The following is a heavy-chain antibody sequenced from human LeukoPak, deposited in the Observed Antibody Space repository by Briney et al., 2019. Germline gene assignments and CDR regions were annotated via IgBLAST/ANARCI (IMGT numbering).Heavy chain of an antibody. D-gene: IGHD2-21*02. Sequence: GESLKISCKGSGYSFTSYWIGWVRQMPGKGLEWMGIIYPGDSDTRYSPSFQGQVTISADKSISTAYLQWSSLKASDTAMYYCARPPDCGGDCSEYCFDYWGQGTLVTVSS. CDR3: ARPPDCGGDCSEYCFDY. CDR1: GYSFTSYW. V-gene: IGHV5-51*01. J-gene: IGHJ4*02. CDR2: IYPGDSDT.